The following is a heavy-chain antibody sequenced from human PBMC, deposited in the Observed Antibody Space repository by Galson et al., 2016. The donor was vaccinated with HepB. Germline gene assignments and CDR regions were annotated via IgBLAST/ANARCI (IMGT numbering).Heavy chain of an antibody. J-gene: IGHJ4*02. Sequence: SETLSLTCAVSGASINSSNWWTWVRQAPEKGLEWIGEIYHTGTSNNNPSLLSRFSMSIDNSRNHFSLNLNSVTAADTAVYYCVGTGAHLGGYWGQGTLVTVSS. CDR1: GASINSSNW. CDR3: VGTGAHLGGY. V-gene: IGHV4-4*02. D-gene: IGHD1-1*01. CDR2: IYHTGTS.